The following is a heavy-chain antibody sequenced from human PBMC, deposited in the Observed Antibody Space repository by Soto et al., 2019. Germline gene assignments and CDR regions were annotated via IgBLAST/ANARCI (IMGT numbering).Heavy chain of an antibody. D-gene: IGHD5-18*01. V-gene: IGHV4-59*08. CDR1: GGSISDYY. J-gene: IGHJ5*02. CDR3: ARQQGYGWFDP. Sequence: SETLSLTCTVSGGSISDYYWSWIRQPPGKRLEWIGYMFDTGNINYNPSLRSRLTISVDTSKNQLSLKMTSVTAADTALYYCARQQGYGWFDPWGQGTLVTVSS. CDR2: MFDTGNI.